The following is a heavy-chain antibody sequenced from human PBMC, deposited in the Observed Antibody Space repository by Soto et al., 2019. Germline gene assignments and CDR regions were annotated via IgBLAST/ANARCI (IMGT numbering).Heavy chain of an antibody. CDR1: GFTFSSYS. D-gene: IGHD6-25*01. J-gene: IGHJ4*02. V-gene: IGHV3-48*01. Sequence: PGGSLRLSCAASGFTFSSYSMNWVRQAPGKGPEWVSYISSSSTTMYYADPVKGRFTISRDNAKNSLYLQMNSLRAEDTAVYYCARDYSSVWYFDYWGQGTLVTVSS. CDR3: ARDYSSVWYFDY. CDR2: ISSSSTTM.